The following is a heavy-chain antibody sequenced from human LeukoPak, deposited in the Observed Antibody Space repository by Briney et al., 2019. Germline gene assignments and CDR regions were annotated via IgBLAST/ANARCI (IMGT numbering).Heavy chain of an antibody. J-gene: IGHJ3*02. CDR3: ARPAPTGVDAFDI. CDR1: GGTFSSYA. CDR2: IIPIFGTA. D-gene: IGHD3-10*01. Sequence: SVKVSCKASGGTFSSYAISWVRQAPGQGLEWMGGIIPIFGTANYAQKFQGRVTITADESTSTAYMELSSLRSEDTAVYYCARPAPTGVDAFDIWGQGTLVTVSS. V-gene: IGHV1-69*13.